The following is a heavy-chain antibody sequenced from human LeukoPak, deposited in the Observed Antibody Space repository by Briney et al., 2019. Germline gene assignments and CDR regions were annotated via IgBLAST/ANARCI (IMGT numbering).Heavy chain of an antibody. J-gene: IGHJ6*02. Sequence: SVKVSCKASGGTFSSYAISWVRQAPGQGLEWMGGIIPIFGTANYAQKFQGRVTITADESTSTAYMELSSLRSEDTAVYYCARFSGYDFYYYYYGMDVWGQGTTVTVSS. V-gene: IGHV1-69*13. CDR2: IIPIFGTA. D-gene: IGHD5-12*01. CDR1: GGTFSSYA. CDR3: ARFSGYDFYYYYYGMDV.